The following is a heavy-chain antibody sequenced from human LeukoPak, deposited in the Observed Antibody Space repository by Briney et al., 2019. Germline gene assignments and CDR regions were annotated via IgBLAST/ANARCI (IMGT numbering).Heavy chain of an antibody. CDR2: IYTSGST. Sequence: SETLSLTCTVSGGSISSGYYYWTWVRQPAGKGLEWIGRIYTSGSTNYNPSLKSRVTISVDTSKNQFSLELSSVTAADTAVYYCARHPLGYCSGGSCPDYWGQGTLVTVSS. CDR1: GGSISSGYYY. CDR3: ARHPLGYCSGGSCPDY. D-gene: IGHD2-15*01. V-gene: IGHV4-61*02. J-gene: IGHJ4*02.